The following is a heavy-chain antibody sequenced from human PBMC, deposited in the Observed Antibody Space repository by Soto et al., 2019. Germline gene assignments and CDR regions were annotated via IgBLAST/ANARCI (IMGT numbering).Heavy chain of an antibody. Sequence: QVQLQESGPGLVKPSQTLSLTCTVSGGSISSGGYYWSWIRQHPGTGLEWIGYIYYSGSTYYNPSLKSRVTISVDTSKNQFSLKLSAVTAADTAVYYCARVWVGSSGWYGGWFDPWGQGTLVTVSS. CDR3: ARVWVGSSGWYGGWFDP. CDR2: IYYSGST. CDR1: GGSISSGGYY. D-gene: IGHD6-19*01. V-gene: IGHV4-31*03. J-gene: IGHJ5*02.